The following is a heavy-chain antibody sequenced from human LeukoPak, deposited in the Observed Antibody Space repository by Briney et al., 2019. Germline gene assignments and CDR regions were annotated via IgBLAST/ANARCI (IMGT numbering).Heavy chain of an antibody. D-gene: IGHD3-16*01. CDR2: IYHSGST. Sequence: PSETLSLTCTVSGGSISSGGYYWSWIRQPPGKGLEWIGYIYHSGSTSYNPSLKSRVTLSVDTSKNQFSLKLSSVTAADTAIYYCARDGGLKPYFDYWGQGTLVTVSS. V-gene: IGHV4-61*08. J-gene: IGHJ4*02. CDR3: ARDGGLKPYFDY. CDR1: GGSISSGGYY.